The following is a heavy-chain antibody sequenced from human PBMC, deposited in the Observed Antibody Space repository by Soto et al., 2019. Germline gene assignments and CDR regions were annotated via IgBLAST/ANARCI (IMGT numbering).Heavy chain of an antibody. Sequence: QVQLVQSGAEVKKPGSSVKVSCKASGGTFSSYAISWVRQAPGQGLEWMGGIIPIFGTANYAQKFQGRVTMTADESTRTAYMELRSLRSEDTGVYCCASDSEVPAATLAFFDYWGQGTLVTVSS. CDR3: ASDSEVPAATLAFFDY. J-gene: IGHJ4*02. D-gene: IGHD2-2*01. V-gene: IGHV1-69*01. CDR2: IIPIFGTA. CDR1: GGTFSSYA.